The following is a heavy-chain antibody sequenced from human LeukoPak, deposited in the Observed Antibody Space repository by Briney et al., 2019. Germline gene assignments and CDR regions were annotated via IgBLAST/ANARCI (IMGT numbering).Heavy chain of an antibody. D-gene: IGHD1-1*01. CDR2: ISHGGST. CDR1: GGSISSGGYY. CDR3: ASASHPVIPPGGTRPAHDAFDI. J-gene: IGHJ3*02. V-gene: IGHV4-30-2*01. Sequence: TPSETLSLTCTVSGGSISSGGYYWNWIRQPPGKGLEWIGYISHGGSTYYNPSLKSRVSISADRSKNHFSLELTSVTAADTAVYYCASASHPVIPPGGTRPAHDAFDIWGHGTMVTVSS.